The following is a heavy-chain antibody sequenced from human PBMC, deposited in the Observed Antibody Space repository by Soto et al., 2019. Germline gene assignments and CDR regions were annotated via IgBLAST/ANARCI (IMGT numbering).Heavy chain of an antibody. V-gene: IGHV4-4*02. D-gene: IGHD6-19*01. CDR1: GDSINNGYW. CDR2: KHHSGST. J-gene: IGHJ6*02. CDR3: ASSSGWWRLDV. Sequence: QVQLQESGPGLVKPSGTLSLTCGVSGDSINNGYWWTWVRQPPGKGLEWIGEKHHSGSTNYNLSLKXXVPISLDKSKNQFSLNLSSVTAADKAVYFCASSSGWWRLDVWGQGTTVTVSS.